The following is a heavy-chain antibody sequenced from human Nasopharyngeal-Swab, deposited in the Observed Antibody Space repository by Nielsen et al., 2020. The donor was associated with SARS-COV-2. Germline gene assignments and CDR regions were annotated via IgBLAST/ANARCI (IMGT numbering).Heavy chain of an antibody. CDR1: GFTFSDYW. D-gene: IGHD3-22*01. CDR3: ARDFGAYYDSTAKAY. CDR2: IKQDGTLK. J-gene: IGHJ4*02. Sequence: GESLKISCGGSGFTFSDYWMSWVRQSPEKGLEWVANIKQDGTLKSYVDSVKGRFIISRDNAKNSLDLQMNSLRVEDTAVYYCARDFGAYYDSTAKAYWGQGTLVTVSS. V-gene: IGHV3-7*03.